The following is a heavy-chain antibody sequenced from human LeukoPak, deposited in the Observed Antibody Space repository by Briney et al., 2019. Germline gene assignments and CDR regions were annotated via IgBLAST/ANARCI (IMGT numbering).Heavy chain of an antibody. CDR2: INHSGST. J-gene: IGHJ6*03. CDR3: ARAGAYYYYYMDV. D-gene: IGHD2-8*02. Sequence: SETLSLTCTVSGYSISSGYYWSWIRQPPGKGLEWIGEINHSGSTNYNPSLKSRVTISVDTSKNQFSLKLTSMTAADTAVYYCARAGAYYYYYMDVWGKGTTVTVSS. V-gene: IGHV4-38-2*02. CDR1: GYSISSGYY.